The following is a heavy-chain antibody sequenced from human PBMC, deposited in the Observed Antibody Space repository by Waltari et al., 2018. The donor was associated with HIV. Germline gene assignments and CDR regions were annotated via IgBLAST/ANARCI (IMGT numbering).Heavy chain of an antibody. CDR2: MYNSGTT. Sequence: QLHLQESGPGLVKPSETLALTCTVSGGSIARNEFYWAWIRQPPGKGLEWIGLMYNSGTTDYNPSLKSRVSMSRDTSKNRFFLRLHSVTAADTAIYYCARRGDGFNQHARLDHWGPGTLVTVSS. CDR1: GGSIARNEFY. D-gene: IGHD2-2*01. V-gene: IGHV4-39*01. CDR3: ARRGDGFNQHARLDH. J-gene: IGHJ4*02.